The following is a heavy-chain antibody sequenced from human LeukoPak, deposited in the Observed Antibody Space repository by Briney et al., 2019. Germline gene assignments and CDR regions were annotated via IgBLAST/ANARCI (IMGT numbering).Heavy chain of an antibody. CDR2: ISSSGVYT. V-gene: IGHV3-11*05. J-gene: IGHJ5*02. CDR3: ARDRGNSWKPPDH. CDR1: GFTFSDYN. D-gene: IGHD6-13*01. Sequence: SGGSLRLSCAASGFTFSDYNMTWIRQAPGNRLEWVSYISSSGVYTNYAVSVKGRFAMSRDDAKNSLDLQMNSLRDEDTGVYYCARDRGNSWKPPDHWGQGTLVTVSS.